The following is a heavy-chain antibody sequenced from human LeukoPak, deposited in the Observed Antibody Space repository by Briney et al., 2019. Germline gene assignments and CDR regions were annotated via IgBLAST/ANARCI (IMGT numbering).Heavy chain of an antibody. Sequence: GASVKVSCKVSGYTLNELGIHWVRQAPGKGLEWMGGFDPEDGETIYAQKFQGRVTMTEDTSTDTAYMELSSLRSEDTAVYYCATLYDILTGSQLYYFDYWGQGTLVTVSS. D-gene: IGHD3-9*01. CDR2: FDPEDGET. J-gene: IGHJ4*02. CDR1: GYTLNELG. V-gene: IGHV1-24*01. CDR3: ATLYDILTGSQLYYFDY.